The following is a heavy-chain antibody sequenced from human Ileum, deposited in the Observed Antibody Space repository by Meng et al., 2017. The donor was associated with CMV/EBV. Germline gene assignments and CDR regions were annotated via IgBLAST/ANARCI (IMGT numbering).Heavy chain of an antibody. CDR3: ARRVGSGKYYFDF. J-gene: IGHJ4*02. CDR1: GGSGTGNY. D-gene: IGHD3-10*01. V-gene: IGHV4-34*01. Sequence: TCAGDGGSGTGNYGSWISQSAGKGREWDAEINNSETTKYNPYLKSRVTISVDSFKNQCSLRLNSVTAADTAVFYCARRVGSGKYYFDFWSQGSLVTVSS. CDR2: INNSETT.